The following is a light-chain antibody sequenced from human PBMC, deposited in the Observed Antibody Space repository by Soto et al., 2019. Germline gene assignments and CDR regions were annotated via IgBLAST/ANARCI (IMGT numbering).Light chain of an antibody. Sequence: EFVLTQSPGTLSLSPGERATLSCRASQSVSSSYLAWYQQKPGQAPRLLIYGASTRATGIPARFSGSGSGTEFTLTISSLQSEDFAVYYCQQYNNWPKTFGQGTKVDIK. CDR3: QQYNNWPKT. CDR1: QSVSSSY. CDR2: GAS. V-gene: IGKV3-15*01. J-gene: IGKJ1*01.